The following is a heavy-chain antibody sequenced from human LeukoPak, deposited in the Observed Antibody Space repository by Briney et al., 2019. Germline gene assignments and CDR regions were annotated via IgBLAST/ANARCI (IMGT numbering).Heavy chain of an antibody. Sequence: PSETLSLTCGVSGGSISTTNWWTWVRQPPGKGLEWIGEIYHSGSTNYNPSLKSRVTISVDKSKNQFSLKLSSVTAADTAIYYCARAGGSSDCWGQGTLVTVSS. J-gene: IGHJ4*02. CDR2: IYHSGST. CDR1: GGSISTTNW. V-gene: IGHV4-4*02. CDR3: ARAGGSSDC. D-gene: IGHD2-15*01.